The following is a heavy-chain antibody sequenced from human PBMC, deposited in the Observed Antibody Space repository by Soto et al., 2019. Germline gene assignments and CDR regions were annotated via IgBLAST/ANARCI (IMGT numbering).Heavy chain of an antibody. D-gene: IGHD3-9*01. CDR2: INTDGSST. CDR1: GFTVSSYW. V-gene: IGHV3-74*01. J-gene: IGHJ3*01. CDR3: ARSPGGYYID. Sequence: WGSLRLSCAASGFTVSSYWMRWVRQGPGKGLVWVSRINTDGSSTNYADSVKGRFTISRDNAKNTLYLQMNSLRAEDTAVYYCARSPGGYYIDWGQGTMVTVSS.